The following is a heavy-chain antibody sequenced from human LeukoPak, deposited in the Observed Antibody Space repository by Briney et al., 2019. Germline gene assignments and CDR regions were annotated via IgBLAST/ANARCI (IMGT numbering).Heavy chain of an antibody. J-gene: IGHJ6*02. CDR1: RFTFSSYS. V-gene: IGHV3-21*01. CDR3: ASVTYYDFWSGYFSGTRYYGMDV. CDR2: ISSSSSYI. Sequence: GGSLRLSCAASRFTFSSYSMNWVRQAPGKGLEWVSSISSSSSYIYYADSVKGRFTISRDNAKNSLYLQMNSLRAEDTAVYYCASVTYYDFWSGYFSGTRYYGMDVWGQGTTVTVSS. D-gene: IGHD3-3*01.